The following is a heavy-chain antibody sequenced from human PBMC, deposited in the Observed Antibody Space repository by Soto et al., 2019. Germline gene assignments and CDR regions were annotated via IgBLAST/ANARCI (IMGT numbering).Heavy chain of an antibody. V-gene: IGHV3-30-3*01. J-gene: IGHJ4*02. CDR1: GFTFSSYA. CDR2: ISYDGSNK. CDR3: AREEIAVAAVLSTYFDY. Sequence: QVQLVESGGGVVQPGRSLRLSCAASGFTFSSYAMHWVRQAPGKGLEWVAVISYDGSNKYYADSVKGRFTISRDNSKNTRYLQMNSLRAEDTAVYYCAREEIAVAAVLSTYFDYWGQGTLVTVSS. D-gene: IGHD6-19*01.